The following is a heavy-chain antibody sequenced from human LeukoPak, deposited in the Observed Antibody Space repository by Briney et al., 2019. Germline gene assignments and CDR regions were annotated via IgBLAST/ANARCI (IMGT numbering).Heavy chain of an antibody. D-gene: IGHD2-2*01. CDR3: ARMSVVVPAATVDYYYYYMDV. CDR2: IYYSGST. Sequence: SETLSLNRTVSGGSISSGGYYWSWIRQHPGKGLEWIGYIYYSGSTYYNPSLKSRVTISVDTSKNQFSLKLSSVTAADTAVYYCARMSVVVPAATVDYYYYYMDVWGKGTTVTVSS. V-gene: IGHV4-31*03. CDR1: GGSISSGGYY. J-gene: IGHJ6*03.